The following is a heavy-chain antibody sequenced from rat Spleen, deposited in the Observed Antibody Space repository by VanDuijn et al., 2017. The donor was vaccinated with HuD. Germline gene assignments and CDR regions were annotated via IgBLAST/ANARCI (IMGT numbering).Heavy chain of an antibody. V-gene: IGHV5-31*01. Sequence: EVQLVESGGGLVQPGRSLKLSCVASGSTFNNYWMTWIRQAPGKGLEWVASITDTGDPTYYPDSVRGRFTISRDNAKNTLYLQMNSLRSEDTATYYCSNDGGDYWGRGVMVTVSS. CDR3: SNDGGDY. CDR2: ITDTGDPT. CDR1: GSTFNNYW. D-gene: IGHD1-11*01. J-gene: IGHJ2*01.